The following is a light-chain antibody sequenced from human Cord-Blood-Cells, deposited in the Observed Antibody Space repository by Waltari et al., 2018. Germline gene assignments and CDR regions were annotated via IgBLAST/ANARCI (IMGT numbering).Light chain of an antibody. Sequence: EIVMTQSPDTLSVSTGERANLSFRASQSVSSNLAWYQQKPGQSPRLLIYGASTRATGIPASFSGSGSGTEFTLTSSILQSKEVAVYYCHQYNNWYTFVQGTKLEIK. CDR1: QSVSSN. J-gene: IGKJ2*01. V-gene: IGKV3-15*01. CDR3: HQYNNWYT. CDR2: GAS.